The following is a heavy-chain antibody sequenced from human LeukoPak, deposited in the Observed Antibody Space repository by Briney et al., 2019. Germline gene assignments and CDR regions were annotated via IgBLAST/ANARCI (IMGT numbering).Heavy chain of an antibody. CDR2: ISSSSSTI. D-gene: IGHD6-13*01. Sequence: GGSLRLSCAASGFTFSSYSMNWVRQAPGKGLEWVSYISSSSSTIHYADSVKGRFTISRDNAKNSLYLQMNSLRAEDTAVYYCARDGLVIAAAAYYFDYWGQGTLVTVSS. V-gene: IGHV3-48*01. CDR1: GFTFSSYS. CDR3: ARDGLVIAAAAYYFDY. J-gene: IGHJ4*02.